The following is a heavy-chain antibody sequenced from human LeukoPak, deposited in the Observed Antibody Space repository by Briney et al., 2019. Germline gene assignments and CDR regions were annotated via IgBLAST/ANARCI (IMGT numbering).Heavy chain of an antibody. CDR1: GFTFSNYW. Sequence: GGSLRLSCAASGFTFSNYWMHWVRQTPGKGLVWVSRINSDASVTTYADSVKGRFTISRDNSKNTLYLQMNSLRAEDTAVYYCAKERGRYSYGYAILDYWGQGTLVTVSS. J-gene: IGHJ4*02. V-gene: IGHV3-74*01. D-gene: IGHD5-18*01. CDR2: INSDASVT. CDR3: AKERGRYSYGYAILDY.